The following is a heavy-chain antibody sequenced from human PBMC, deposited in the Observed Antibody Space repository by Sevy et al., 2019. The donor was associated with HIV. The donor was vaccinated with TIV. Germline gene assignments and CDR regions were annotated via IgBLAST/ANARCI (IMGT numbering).Heavy chain of an antibody. CDR1: GGSFSGYY. CDR2: INHSGST. J-gene: IGHJ5*02. Sequence: SETLSLTCAVYGGSFSGYYWSWIRQPPGKGLEWIGEINHSGSTNYNPSLKSRVTISVDTSKNQFSLKLSSVTAADTAVYYCARGHIAAAVLAGNWFDPWGQGTLVTVSS. D-gene: IGHD6-13*01. V-gene: IGHV4-34*01. CDR3: ARGHIAAAVLAGNWFDP.